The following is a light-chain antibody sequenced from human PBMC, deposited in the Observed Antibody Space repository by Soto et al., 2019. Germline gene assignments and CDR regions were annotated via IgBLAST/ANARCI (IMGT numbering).Light chain of an antibody. CDR1: QSITSK. CDR3: QQYSGALT. Sequence: EIVLTQSPGILSLSPGARATLSCWASQSITSKLAWYQQKPGQAPRLLICGASTRAAGIPDRFIGSGSGTDFTLIISRLEREDSAMYYCQQYSGALTFGQGARLEIQ. J-gene: IGKJ5*01. CDR2: GAS. V-gene: IGKV3-20*01.